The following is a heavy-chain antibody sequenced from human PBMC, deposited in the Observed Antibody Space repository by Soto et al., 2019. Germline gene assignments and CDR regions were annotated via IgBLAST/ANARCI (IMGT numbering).Heavy chain of an antibody. CDR1: GGSVSTGGSY. J-gene: IGHJ4*02. V-gene: IGHV4-61*08. D-gene: IGHD3-3*01. Sequence: QVQLQESGPGLVKPSETLSLTCTVSGGSVSTGGSYWSWIRQPPGKGLEWIGYIHYSGSTNYSPSLESRVTISVDTSKNQFSLKLSSVTAADTAIYFCARGYNFLNGYYTGQFDHWGQGTLVTVSS. CDR3: ARGYNFLNGYYTGQFDH. CDR2: IHYSGST.